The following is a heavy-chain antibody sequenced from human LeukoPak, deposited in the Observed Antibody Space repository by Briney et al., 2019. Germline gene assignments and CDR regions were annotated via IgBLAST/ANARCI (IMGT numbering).Heavy chain of an antibody. CDR1: GFTLNNAW. J-gene: IGHJ4*02. V-gene: IGHV3-7*03. D-gene: IGHD3-16*02. Sequence: PGGSLRLSCAASGFTLNNAWMSWVRQAPGKGLEWVANIKQDGSEKYYVDSVKGRFTISRDNAKNSLYLQMNSLRAEDTAVYYCARTNYDYVWGSYRYGDYPYYFDYWGQGTLVTVSS. CDR3: ARTNYDYVWGSYRYGDYPYYFDY. CDR2: IKQDGSEK.